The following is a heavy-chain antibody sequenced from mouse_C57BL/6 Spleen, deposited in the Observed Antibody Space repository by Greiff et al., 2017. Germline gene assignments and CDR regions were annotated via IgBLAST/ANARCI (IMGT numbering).Heavy chain of an antibody. D-gene: IGHD2-3*01. V-gene: IGHV1-50*01. Sequence: QVQLQQPGAELVKPGASVKLSCKASGYTFTSYWMQWVKQRPGQGLEWIGEIDPSDSYTNYNQKFKGKATLTVDTSSSTAYMQLSSLTSEDSAVYYSARRGYSHYYAMDYWGQGTSVTVSS. J-gene: IGHJ4*01. CDR1: GYTFTSYW. CDR3: ARRGYSHYYAMDY. CDR2: IDPSDSYT.